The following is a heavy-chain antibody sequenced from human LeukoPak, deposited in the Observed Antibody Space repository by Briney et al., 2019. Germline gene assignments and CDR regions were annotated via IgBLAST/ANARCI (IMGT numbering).Heavy chain of an antibody. CDR2: IYYSGST. V-gene: IGHV4-31*03. CDR3: AGSITMIVVSY. J-gene: IGHJ4*02. CDR1: GGPISSGGYY. D-gene: IGHD3-22*01. Sequence: PSETLSLTCTVSGGPISSGGYYWSWIRQHPGKGLEWIGYIYYSGSTYYNPSLKSRVTISEDTSKNQFSLKLSSVTAADTAVYYCAGSITMIVVSYWGQGTLVTVSS.